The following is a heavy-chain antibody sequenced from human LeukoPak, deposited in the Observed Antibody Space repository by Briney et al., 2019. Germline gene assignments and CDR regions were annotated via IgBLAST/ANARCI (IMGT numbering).Heavy chain of an antibody. Sequence: GGSLRLSCAASGFTVSSNYMSWVRQAPGKGLEWVSVVYSGGRTYYADSVKGRFPISRDTSKNTLYLQMNSRRAEDTAVYYCAGGSLRVRFDYWGQGTLVTVSS. V-gene: IGHV3-53*01. CDR3: AGGSLRVRFDY. D-gene: IGHD1-26*01. CDR2: VYSGGRT. J-gene: IGHJ4*02. CDR1: GFTVSSNY.